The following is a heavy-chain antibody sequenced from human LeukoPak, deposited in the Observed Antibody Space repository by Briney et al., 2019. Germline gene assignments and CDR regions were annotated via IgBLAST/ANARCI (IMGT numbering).Heavy chain of an antibody. J-gene: IGHJ4*02. CDR2: ISYDGSNK. Sequence: GRSLRLSCAASGFTFSNYAMHWVRQAPGKGLEWVALISYDGSNKYYADSVKGRFTISRDNSKNTLYLQVNSLRAEDTAVYYCAKWGDYDILTGYYVPDYWGQGTLVTVSS. CDR1: GFTFSNYA. D-gene: IGHD3-9*01. V-gene: IGHV3-30-3*02. CDR3: AKWGDYDILTGYYVPDY.